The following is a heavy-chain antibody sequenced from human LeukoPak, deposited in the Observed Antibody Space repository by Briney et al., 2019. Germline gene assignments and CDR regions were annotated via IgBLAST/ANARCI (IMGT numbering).Heavy chain of an antibody. Sequence: SETLSLTCTVSGASFSSSTYYWGWIRQPPGKGLEWIGSIYYSGSTYYNPSLKSRVTMSVDTSKNQFSLKLSSVTAADTAVYYCARHAGGISATGTRPFDYWGQGALVTVSS. D-gene: IGHD6-13*01. CDR3: ARHAGGISATGTRPFDY. V-gene: IGHV4-39*01. CDR2: IYYSGST. CDR1: GASFSSSTYY. J-gene: IGHJ4*02.